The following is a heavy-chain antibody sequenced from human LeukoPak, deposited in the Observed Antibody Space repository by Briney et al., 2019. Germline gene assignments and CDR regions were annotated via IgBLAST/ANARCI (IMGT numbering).Heavy chain of an antibody. V-gene: IGHV3-7*01. J-gene: IGHJ4*02. CDR2: IKEDGSEK. CDR3: AKDRPRLPFDL. CDR1: GFTFSSFW. Sequence: GGSLRLSCAASGFTFSSFWMNWVRQAPGKGLEWVANIKEDGSEKYYVDSVKGRFTISRDNAKNSLYLQMNSLRAEDTAVYYCAKDRPRLPFDLRGQGTLVTVSS.